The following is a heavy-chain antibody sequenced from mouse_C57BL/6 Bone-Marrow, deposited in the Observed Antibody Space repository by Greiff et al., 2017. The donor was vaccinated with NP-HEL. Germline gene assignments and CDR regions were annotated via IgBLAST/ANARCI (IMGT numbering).Heavy chain of an antibody. CDR2: IDPSDSYT. CDR1: GYTFTSYW. D-gene: IGHD1-1*01. Sequence: QVQLQQSGAELVKPGASVKLSCKASGYTFTSYWMQWVKQRPGQGLEWIGEIDPSDSYTNYNQKFKGKATLTVDTSSSPAYMQLSSLTSEDSAVYYCAPLLRPYFDVWGTGTTVTVSS. CDR3: APLLRPYFDV. J-gene: IGHJ1*03. V-gene: IGHV1-50*01.